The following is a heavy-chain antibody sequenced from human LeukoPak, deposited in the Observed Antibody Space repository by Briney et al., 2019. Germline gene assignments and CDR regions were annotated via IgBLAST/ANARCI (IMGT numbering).Heavy chain of an antibody. V-gene: IGHV3-30-3*01. CDR3: ARAKYYYDSSGPTPFDY. Sequence: GRSLRLSCAASGFTFSSYAMHWVRQAPGKGLEWVAVISYDGSNKYYADSVKGRFTISRDNSKNTLYLQMNSLRAEDTAVYYCARAKYYYDSSGPTPFDYWGQGTLVTVSS. CDR2: ISYDGSNK. CDR1: GFTFSSYA. D-gene: IGHD3-22*01. J-gene: IGHJ4*02.